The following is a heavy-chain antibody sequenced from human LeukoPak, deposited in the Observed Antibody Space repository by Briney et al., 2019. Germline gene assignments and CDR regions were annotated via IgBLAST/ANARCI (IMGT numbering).Heavy chain of an antibody. J-gene: IGHJ4*02. CDR3: ARDGVFHDSDGYSFDY. Sequence: SETLSLTCAVSHYSITSGYFWGWIRQPPGKGLEWIARIYHSGTTYYNPSLRNRVTLFVDTSKNQFSLKLTSLTAADTAVYYCARDGVFHDSDGYSFDYWGQGTLVTVSS. V-gene: IGHV4-38-2*02. CDR1: HYSITSGYF. D-gene: IGHD3-22*01. CDR2: IYHSGTT.